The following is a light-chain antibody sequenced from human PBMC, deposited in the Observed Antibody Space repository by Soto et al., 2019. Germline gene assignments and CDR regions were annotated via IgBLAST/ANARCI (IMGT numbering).Light chain of an antibody. CDR1: QSIGSD. CDR2: GAS. V-gene: IGKV3-15*01. Sequence: EIVMTQSPATLSVSPGERVSLPCRASQSIGSDLAWYQQKPGQAPRLLFYGASTRATGFPARFSGSGSGTEFTLTISSLESEDFAVYYCQQYYKWPPWTFGQGTRVEIK. CDR3: QQYYKWPPWT. J-gene: IGKJ1*01.